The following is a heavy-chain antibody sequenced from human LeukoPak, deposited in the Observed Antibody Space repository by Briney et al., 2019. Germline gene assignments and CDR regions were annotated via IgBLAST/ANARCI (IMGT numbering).Heavy chain of an antibody. V-gene: IGHV3-11*01. CDR1: GFTFSNYY. D-gene: IGHD3-10*01. Sequence: GGSLRLSCAASGFTFSNYYMSWIRQAPGKGLGWVSYISSSGSTIYYADSVKGRFTISRDNAKNSLYLQMNSLRADDTAVYYCARDRTYGSGSYYDYWGQGTLVTVSS. J-gene: IGHJ4*02. CDR2: ISSSGSTI. CDR3: ARDRTYGSGSYYDY.